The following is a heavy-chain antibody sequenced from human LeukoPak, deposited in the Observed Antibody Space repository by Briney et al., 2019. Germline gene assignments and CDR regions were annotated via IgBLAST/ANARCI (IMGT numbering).Heavy chain of an antibody. CDR1: GYTFTSYA. Sequence: ASVKVSCKASGYTFTSYAMHWVRQAPGQRLEWMGWINAGNGNTKYSQKFQGRVTITRDTSTSTAYMELRSLRSDDTAVYYCARDRSSSYLNWFDPWGQGTLVTVSS. V-gene: IGHV1-3*01. CDR2: INAGNGNT. CDR3: ARDRSSSYLNWFDP. D-gene: IGHD6-6*01. J-gene: IGHJ5*02.